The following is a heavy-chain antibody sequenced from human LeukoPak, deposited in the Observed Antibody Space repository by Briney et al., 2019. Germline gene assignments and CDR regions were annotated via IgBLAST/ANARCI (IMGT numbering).Heavy chain of an antibody. CDR2: ISSDGSHK. D-gene: IGHD6-19*01. CDR3: AKDLMGGWSLDY. J-gene: IGHJ4*02. V-gene: IGHV3-30*18. CDR1: GFTFSSTH. Sequence: GGSLRLSCAASGFTFSSTHMHWVRQAPGKGLEWVAIISSDGSHKYYADSVKGRFTFSRDNSKNTPYLQMNGLRAEDTAVYYCAKDLMGGWSLDYWGQGTLLTVSS.